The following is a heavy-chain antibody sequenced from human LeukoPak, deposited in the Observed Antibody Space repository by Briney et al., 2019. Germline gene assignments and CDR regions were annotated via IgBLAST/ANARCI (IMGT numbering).Heavy chain of an antibody. D-gene: IGHD6-13*01. CDR3: ARHELAAGYFDY. J-gene: IGHJ4*02. Sequence: SQTLSLTCTVSGGSISSGDYYWSWIRQPPGKGLEWIGSIYHSGSTYYNPSLKSRVTISVDTSKNQFSLKLSSVTAADTAVYYCARHELAAGYFDYWGQGTLVTVSS. V-gene: IGHV4-39*01. CDR1: GGSISSGDYY. CDR2: IYHSGST.